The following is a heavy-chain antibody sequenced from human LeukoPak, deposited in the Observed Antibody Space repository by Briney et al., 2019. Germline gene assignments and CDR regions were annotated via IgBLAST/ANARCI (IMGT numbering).Heavy chain of an antibody. D-gene: IGHD7-27*01. CDR3: ARTGAPRS. V-gene: IGHV4-39*07. CDR2: IYYSGST. Sequence: SETLSLTCTVSGGSISSSSYYWGWIRQPPGKGLEWIGSIYYSGSTYYNPSLKSRVTISVDTSKNQFSLKLSSVTAADTAVYYCARTGAPRSWGQGTLVTVSS. CDR1: GGSISSSSYY. J-gene: IGHJ5*02.